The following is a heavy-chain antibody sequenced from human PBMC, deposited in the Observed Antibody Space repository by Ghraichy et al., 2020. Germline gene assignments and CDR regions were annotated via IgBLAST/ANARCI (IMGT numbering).Heavy chain of an antibody. CDR3: ARGDSAYYQKYFQH. CDR2: IYYSGST. V-gene: IGHV4-59*01. D-gene: IGHD3-22*01. CDR1: GVSITSYY. Sequence: SETLSLTCSVSGVSITSYYWTWIRQPPGKGLEWIGDIYYSGSTNYNPSLKSRVTISEDTSKNQFSLKLSSVTAADTAIYHCARGDSAYYQKYFQHWGQGTLVTVSS. J-gene: IGHJ1*01.